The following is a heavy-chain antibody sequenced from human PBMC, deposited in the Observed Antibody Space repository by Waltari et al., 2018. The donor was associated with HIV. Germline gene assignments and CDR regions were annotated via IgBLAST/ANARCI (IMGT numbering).Heavy chain of an antibody. V-gene: IGHV3-23*01. CDR3: AKDPMDIVATINYYGMDV. Sequence: EVQLLESGGGLVQPGGALRLSCAASGFPFSSYAISWVRQAPGKGLAWVSAISGSGGSTYYADSVKGRFTISRDNSKNTLYLQMNSLRAEDTAVYYCAKDPMDIVATINYYGMDVWGQGTTVTVSS. J-gene: IGHJ6*02. D-gene: IGHD5-12*01. CDR2: ISGSGGST. CDR1: GFPFSSYA.